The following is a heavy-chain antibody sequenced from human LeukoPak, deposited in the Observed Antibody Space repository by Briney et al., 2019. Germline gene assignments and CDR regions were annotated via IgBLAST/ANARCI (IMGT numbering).Heavy chain of an antibody. Sequence: GGSLRLSCAASGFTFSDYYMSWIRQAPGKGLEWVSYISSSGSTIYYADSVKGRFTISRDNAKNSLYLQMNSLRAEDTAVYYCAKEMDYVWGSYRYYYYMDVWGKGTTVTISS. J-gene: IGHJ6*03. CDR3: AKEMDYVWGSYRYYYYMDV. CDR2: ISSSGSTI. CDR1: GFTFSDYY. V-gene: IGHV3-11*01. D-gene: IGHD3-16*02.